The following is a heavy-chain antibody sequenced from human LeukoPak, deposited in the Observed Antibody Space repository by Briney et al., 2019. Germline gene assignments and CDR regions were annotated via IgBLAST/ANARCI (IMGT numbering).Heavy chain of an antibody. CDR1: GGSFSGYY. J-gene: IGHJ5*02. D-gene: IGHD3-3*01. Sequence: SETLSLTCAVYGGSFSGYYWSWIRQPPGKGLEWIGGINHSGSTNYNPSLKSRVTISVDTSKNQFSLKLSSVTAADTAVYYCARATAYDFWSGSAGGWFDPWGQGTLVTVSS. CDR3: ARATAYDFWSGSAGGWFDP. V-gene: IGHV4-34*01. CDR2: INHSGST.